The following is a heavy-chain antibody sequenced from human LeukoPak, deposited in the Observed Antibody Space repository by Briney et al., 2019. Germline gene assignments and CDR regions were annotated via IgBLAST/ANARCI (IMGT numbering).Heavy chain of an antibody. CDR3: AASGSGSYYGAFDY. J-gene: IGHJ4*02. D-gene: IGHD3-10*01. CDR2: TYYSGST. V-gene: IGHV4-59*01. Sequence: SETLSLTCTVSGGSISSYYWRWIRQPPGKGLEWIGYTYYSGSTDYNPSLKSRVTISVDTSKNQFSLKLSSVTAADTAVYYCAASGSGSYYGAFDYWGQGTLVTVSS. CDR1: GGSISSYY.